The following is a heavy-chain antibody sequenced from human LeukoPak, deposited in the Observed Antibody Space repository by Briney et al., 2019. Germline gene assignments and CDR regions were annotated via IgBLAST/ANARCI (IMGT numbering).Heavy chain of an antibody. Sequence: PGGSLRLSCAASGFTFSSYEMNWVRQAPGKGLEWISYISSSGGLIYYADSVKGRFTISRDNAKKSLYLQMNSLRAEDTAVYYCARGHRQTTNYDILTGYSGYWGQGTLVTVSS. CDR2: ISSSGGLI. D-gene: IGHD3-9*01. V-gene: IGHV3-48*03. CDR1: GFTFSSYE. CDR3: ARGHRQTTNYDILTGYSGY. J-gene: IGHJ4*02.